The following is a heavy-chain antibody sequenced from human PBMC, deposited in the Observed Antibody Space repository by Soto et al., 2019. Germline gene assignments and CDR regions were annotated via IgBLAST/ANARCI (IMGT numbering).Heavy chain of an antibody. V-gene: IGHV4-34*01. CDR3: STGGDAYKGGRI. J-gene: IGHJ4*02. D-gene: IGHD1-1*01. CDR1: DGSLSDNY. CDR2: IHPSGST. Sequence: SETLSLTCAVYDGSLSDNYYTWTRQSPGKGLEWIGEIHPSGSTFYNPSLQTRVTLSQDTSKKHFSLNLISVTAADTGEYYCSTGGDAYKGGRIWGQRTLVIGSS.